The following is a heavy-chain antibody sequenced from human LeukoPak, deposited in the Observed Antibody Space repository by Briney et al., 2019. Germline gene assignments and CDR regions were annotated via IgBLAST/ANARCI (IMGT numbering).Heavy chain of an antibody. CDR3: ARAPRFFYGMDV. CDR2: INHSGST. D-gene: IGHD3-3*01. Sequence: SETLSLTCAVYGGSFSGYYWSWIRQPPGKGLEWIGEINHSGSTNYNPSLKSRVTISVDTSKNQFSLKLSSVTAADTAVYYCARAPRFFYGMDVWGQGTTVTVSS. V-gene: IGHV4-34*01. CDR1: GGSFSGYY. J-gene: IGHJ6*02.